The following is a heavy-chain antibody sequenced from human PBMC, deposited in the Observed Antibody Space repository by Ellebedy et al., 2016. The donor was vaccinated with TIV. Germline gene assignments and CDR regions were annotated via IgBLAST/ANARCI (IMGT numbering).Heavy chain of an antibody. CDR2: ISYEGSNK. V-gene: IGHV3-30*18. D-gene: IGHD1-26*01. Sequence: GESLKISXAASGFTFRSYGMHWVRQAPGKGLEWVAVISYEGSNKYYADSVKGRFTISRDNSKITLYLQMNRLRDEDTAVYYCAKGGGSFLDWGHYWGQGTLVTVSS. J-gene: IGHJ4*02. CDR3: AKGGGSFLDWGHY. CDR1: GFTFRSYG.